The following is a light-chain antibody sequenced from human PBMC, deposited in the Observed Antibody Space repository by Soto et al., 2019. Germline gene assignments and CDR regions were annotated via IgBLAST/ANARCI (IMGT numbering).Light chain of an antibody. Sequence: SYELTQPPSVSVSPGQTASITCSGDKLGDKYACWYQQKPDQSPVLVIYQDSKRPSGIPERFSGSNSGNTATLTISGTQAMDEADYYCQAWDSSTHVVFGGGTKLTV. CDR3: QAWDSSTHVV. CDR2: QDS. J-gene: IGLJ2*01. CDR1: KLGDKY. V-gene: IGLV3-1*01.